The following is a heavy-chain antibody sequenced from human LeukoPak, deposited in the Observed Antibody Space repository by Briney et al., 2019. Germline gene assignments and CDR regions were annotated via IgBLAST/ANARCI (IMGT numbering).Heavy chain of an antibody. CDR2: ISSNGGST. CDR1: GFTFSSNA. J-gene: IGHJ4*02. D-gene: IGHD1-26*01. CDR3: ARSSGSYIGDVDY. V-gene: IGHV3-64*01. Sequence: GGSLRLSXAASGFTFSSNAMHWVRQAPGKGLEYVSAISSNGGSTYYANSVKGRFTISRDNSKNTLYLQMGSLRAEDMAVYYCARSSGSYIGDVDYWGQGTLVTVSS.